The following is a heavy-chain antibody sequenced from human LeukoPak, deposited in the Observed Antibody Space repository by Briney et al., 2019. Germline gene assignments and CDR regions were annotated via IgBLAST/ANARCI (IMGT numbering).Heavy chain of an antibody. CDR1: GFTFDDYT. CDR3: AKLTAMVEDLDI. CDR2: ISWDGGST. D-gene: IGHD5-18*01. Sequence: GGSLRLSCAASGFTFDDYTMHWVRQAPGKGLEWVSLISWDGGSTYYADSVKGRFTISRDNSKNSLYLQMNSLRTEDTALYYCAKLTAMVEDLDIWGQGTMVTVSS. V-gene: IGHV3-43*01. J-gene: IGHJ3*02.